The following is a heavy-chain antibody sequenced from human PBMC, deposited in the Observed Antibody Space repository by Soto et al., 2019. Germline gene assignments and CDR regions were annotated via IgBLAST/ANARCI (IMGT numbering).Heavy chain of an antibody. CDR2: TYYRSKWYN. CDR3: ARAADSSSSGAFDI. CDR1: GDSVSSNSAA. V-gene: IGHV6-1*01. J-gene: IGHJ3*02. D-gene: IGHD6-6*01. Sequence: KQSQTLSLTCAISGDSVSSNSAAWNWIRQSPSRGLEWLGRTYYRSKWYNDYAVSVKSRITINPDTSKNQFSLQLNSVTPEDTAVYYCARAADSSSSGAFDIWGQGTMVTVSS.